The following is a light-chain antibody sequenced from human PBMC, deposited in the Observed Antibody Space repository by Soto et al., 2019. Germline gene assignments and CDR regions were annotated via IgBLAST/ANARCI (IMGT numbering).Light chain of an antibody. CDR3: QQYNIWWT. CDR1: QSVSSSY. V-gene: IGKV3D-15*01. Sequence: EIVMTQSPATLSVSPGGRATLSCRASQSVSSSYLAWYQQKPGQAPRLLIYGASSRATGIPARLSGGGSGTEFTLTIRSLQSEDFAVYYCQQYNIWWTFGQGTKVDIK. CDR2: GAS. J-gene: IGKJ1*01.